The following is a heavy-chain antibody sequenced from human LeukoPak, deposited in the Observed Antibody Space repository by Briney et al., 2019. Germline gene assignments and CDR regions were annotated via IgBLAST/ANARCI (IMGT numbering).Heavy chain of an antibody. Sequence: GGSLRLSCAASGFTFSSYAVHWVRQAPGQGLEWVAFISYDGSNKYYADSVKGRFTISRDNSKNTLYLQMNSLRAEDTAVYYCARDGGYILGWGQGTLVTVSS. D-gene: IGHD5-18*01. CDR3: ARDGGYILG. J-gene: IGHJ4*02. CDR1: GFTFSSYA. CDR2: ISYDGSNK. V-gene: IGHV3-30*14.